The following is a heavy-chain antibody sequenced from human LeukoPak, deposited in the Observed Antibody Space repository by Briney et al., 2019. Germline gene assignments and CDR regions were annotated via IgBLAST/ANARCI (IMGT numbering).Heavy chain of an antibody. CDR3: ARVDPRYSSSSKAYYYGMDV. CDR1: GFTFAKFA. Sequence: PGGSLRLSCAISGFTFAKFAMSWVRQAPGKGLEWVSYISSSSSTIYYADSVKGRFTISRDNAKNSLYLQMNSLRAEDTAVYYCARVDPRYSSSSKAYYYGMDVWGQGTTVTVSS. V-gene: IGHV3-48*04. J-gene: IGHJ6*02. D-gene: IGHD6-13*01. CDR2: ISSSSSTI.